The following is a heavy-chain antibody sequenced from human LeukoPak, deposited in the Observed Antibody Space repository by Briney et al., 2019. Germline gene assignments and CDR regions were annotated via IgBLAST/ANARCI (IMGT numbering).Heavy chain of an antibody. Sequence: GGSLSLSCAASGFTFSSYEIHWVRQAPGKGLEWVSYISTSGSTIYYADSVKGRFTISRDNAKNSLYLQMNSLRAEDTAVYYCARDYGGTSPFDYWGQGTLVTVSS. CDR1: GFTFSSYE. CDR3: ARDYGGTSPFDY. V-gene: IGHV3-48*03. D-gene: IGHD4-23*01. J-gene: IGHJ4*02. CDR2: ISTSGSTI.